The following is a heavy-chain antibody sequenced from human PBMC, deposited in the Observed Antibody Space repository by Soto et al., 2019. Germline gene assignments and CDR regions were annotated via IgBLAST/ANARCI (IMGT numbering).Heavy chain of an antibody. CDR1: GGSISSYY. CDR3: ARDRVGDSAGSRNYGMDV. CDR2: IYYSGST. D-gene: IGHD1-26*01. V-gene: IGHV4-59*01. J-gene: IGHJ6*02. Sequence: SEPLSLTCTVSGGSISSYYWSWIRHPPGKGLEWIGYIYYSGSTNYNPSLKSRVTISVDTSKYQFSLKLSSVTAADTAVYYCARDRVGDSAGSRNYGMDVWGQGTTVTVSS.